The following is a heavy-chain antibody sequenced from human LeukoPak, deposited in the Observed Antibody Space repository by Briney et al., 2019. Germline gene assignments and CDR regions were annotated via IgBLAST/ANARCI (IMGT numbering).Heavy chain of an antibody. CDR2: ISVYTNYR. V-gene: IGHV1-18*04. Sequence: ASVKVSLKSAGYTFTSCGINWLRQAPAQGHEWVALISVYTNYRNYAQKFQDRVTMTTDTSTRTAYMELRSLRSDDRAVYDCARDPTPTMYGDNNWFDPWGQGTLVIVSS. CDR3: ARDPTPTMYGDNNWFDP. D-gene: IGHD2-21*02. J-gene: IGHJ5*02. CDR1: GYTFTSCG.